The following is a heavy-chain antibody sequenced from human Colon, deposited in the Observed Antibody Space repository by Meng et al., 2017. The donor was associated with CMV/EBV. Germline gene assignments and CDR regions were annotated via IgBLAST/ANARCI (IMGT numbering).Heavy chain of an antibody. CDR2: ISYDGSNK. CDR1: AFTFSSYA. CDR3: ARDTSHFWSGYYIPQFYYGMDV. Sequence: GESLKISCAASAFTFSSYAMHWVRQAPGKGLEWVAVISYDGSNKFYGDSVKGRCTISRDNSKNTLFLQMNSLRAEDTAVYFCARDTSHFWSGYYIPQFYYGMDVWGQGTTVTSP. V-gene: IGHV3-30-3*01. J-gene: IGHJ6*02. D-gene: IGHD3-3*02.